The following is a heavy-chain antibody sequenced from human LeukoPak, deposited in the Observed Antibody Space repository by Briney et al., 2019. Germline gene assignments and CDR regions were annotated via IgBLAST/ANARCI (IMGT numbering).Heavy chain of an antibody. CDR2: ISSSGSTI. J-gene: IGHJ4*02. CDR3: AATTVTTSDY. D-gene: IGHD4-17*01. V-gene: IGHV3-48*03. CDR1: GFTFSSYE. Sequence: GGCLRLSCAASGFTFSSYEMNWVRQAPGKGLEWVSYISSSGSTIYYADSVKGRFTISRDNAKNSLYLQMNSLRAEDTAVYYCAATTVTTSDYWGQGTLVTVSS.